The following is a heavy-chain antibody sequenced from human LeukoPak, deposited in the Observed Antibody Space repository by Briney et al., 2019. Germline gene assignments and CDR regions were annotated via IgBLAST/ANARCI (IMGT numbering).Heavy chain of an antibody. V-gene: IGHV3-7*01. CDR1: GFSFSSYW. CDR2: IKQDGSDK. J-gene: IGHJ6*02. CDR3: AKAGGSFHFYYYGMDV. Sequence: GGSLRLSCVGSGFSFSSYWMNWVRQAPGKGLEWVANIKQDGSDKYYVDSVKGRFTISRDNAKNSMYLQVNSLRAEDTAVYYCAKAGGSFHFYYYGMDVWGQGTTVTVSS. D-gene: IGHD1-26*01.